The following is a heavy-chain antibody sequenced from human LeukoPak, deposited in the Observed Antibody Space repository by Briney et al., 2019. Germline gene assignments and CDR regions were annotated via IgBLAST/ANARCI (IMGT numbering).Heavy chain of an antibody. CDR1: GFTFDDYA. D-gene: IGHD3-9*01. Sequence: GGSLRLSCAASGFTFDDYAMHWVRQAPGKGLEWVSGISWNSGSIGYADSVKGRFTISRDNAKNTLYLQMGSLRAEDMAVYYCARGSRPLLRYFDWLSRSDYYYYYMDVWGKGTTVTVSS. CDR3: ARGSRPLLRYFDWLSRSDYYYYYMDV. J-gene: IGHJ6*03. V-gene: IGHV3-9*03. CDR2: ISWNSGSI.